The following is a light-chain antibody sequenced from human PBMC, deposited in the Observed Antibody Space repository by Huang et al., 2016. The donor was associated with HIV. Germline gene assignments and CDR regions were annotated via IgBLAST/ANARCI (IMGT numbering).Light chain of an antibody. V-gene: IGKV3-20*01. Sequence: EIVLTQSPGTLSMSPGESATLSCRASHSFSSAYLAWYQQKPGQAPRLVIYGASTRATGIPDRFSGGGSGTDFTLTISRLEPEDFAVYYCQRYGSSPPYSFGQGTKLEIK. CDR2: GAS. CDR3: QRYGSSPPYS. CDR1: HSFSSAY. J-gene: IGKJ2*03.